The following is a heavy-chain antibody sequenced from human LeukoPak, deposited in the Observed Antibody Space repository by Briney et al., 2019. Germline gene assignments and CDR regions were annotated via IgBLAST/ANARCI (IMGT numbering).Heavy chain of an antibody. CDR2: INWNGGST. V-gene: IGHV3-20*04. CDR1: GFTVSSNS. CDR3: ARGDSSGWKSCPGD. J-gene: IGHJ4*02. D-gene: IGHD6-19*01. Sequence: WGSLRLSCTVSGFTVSSNSMSGVSQAPGKGLEWVSGINWNGGSTGYADSVKGRFTISRDNAKNSLYLQMNSLRAEDTALYYCARGDSSGWKSCPGDWGQGTLVTVSS.